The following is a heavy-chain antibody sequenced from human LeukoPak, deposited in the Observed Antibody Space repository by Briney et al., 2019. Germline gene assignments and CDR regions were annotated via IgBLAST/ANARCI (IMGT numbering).Heavy chain of an antibody. V-gene: IGHV1-2*02. J-gene: IGHJ5*02. CDR2: INPKSGAT. CDR3: AREGPTYNWKRDWFDP. D-gene: IGHD1-20*01. CDR1: GYTFNNYY. Sequence: GASVKVSCKASGYTFNNYYVHWVRQAPGQGLEWMGWINPKSGATNYAQKFQGRVTMTRDTSISTAYMELRRLRSDDTAVYYCAREGPTYNWKRDWFDPWGQGTLVTVSS.